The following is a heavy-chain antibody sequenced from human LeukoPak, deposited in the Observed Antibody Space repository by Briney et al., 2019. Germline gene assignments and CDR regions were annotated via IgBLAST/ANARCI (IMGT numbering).Heavy chain of an antibody. CDR2: INEDGSEK. D-gene: IGHD5-18*01. V-gene: IGHV3-7*05. Sequence: GGPLRLSCAASGFRITSYWMIWVRQAPGKGLEWVANINEDGSEKKYVDSVRGRFTISKDNAKNSVFLQMNSLTVDDTAVYYCARDHGYDYWGQGTLGTVSS. CDR3: ARDHGYDY. CDR1: GFRITSYW. J-gene: IGHJ4*02.